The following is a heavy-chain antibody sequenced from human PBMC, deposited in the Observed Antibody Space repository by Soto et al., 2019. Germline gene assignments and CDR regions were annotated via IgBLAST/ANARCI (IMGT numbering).Heavy chain of an antibody. CDR3: ARPGLTTIFPSWFDP. V-gene: IGHV4-39*01. Sequence: SDTLSLTCSVSGGSIDSYNYYWGWIRQPPGKGLEWIGTISYSGNTYYSPSLKSRVIISVDTSKNQFSLKLSSVTAADTAVYFCARPGLTTIFPSWFDPWGQGTLVTVSS. CDR1: GGSIDSYNYY. CDR2: ISYSGNT. D-gene: IGHD4-4*01. J-gene: IGHJ5*02.